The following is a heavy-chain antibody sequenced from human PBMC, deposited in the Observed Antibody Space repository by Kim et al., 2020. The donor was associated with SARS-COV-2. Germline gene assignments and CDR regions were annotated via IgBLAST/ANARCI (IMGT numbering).Heavy chain of an antibody. CDR3: ARDNENYGSGSYRCPGY. CDR1: GFTFSSYG. Sequence: GGCLRLSCAASGFTFSSYGMHWVRQAPGKGLEWVAVIWYDGSNKYYADSVKGRFTISRDNSKNTLYLQMNSLRAEDTAVYYCARDNENYGSGSYRCPGYWGQGTLVTVSS. CDR2: IWYDGSNK. J-gene: IGHJ4*02. V-gene: IGHV3-33*01. D-gene: IGHD3-10*01.